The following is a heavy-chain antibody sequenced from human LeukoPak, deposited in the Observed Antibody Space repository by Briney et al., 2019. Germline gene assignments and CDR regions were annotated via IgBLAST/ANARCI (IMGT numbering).Heavy chain of an antibody. CDR1: GYSISNGYY. CDR3: ASSEAYYYDSSGYYPLDY. CDR2: INHSGST. V-gene: IGHV4-38-2*02. D-gene: IGHD3-22*01. J-gene: IGHJ4*02. Sequence: SETLSLTCTVSGYSISNGYYWGWIRQPPGKGLEWIGEINHSGSTNYNPSLKSRVTISVDTSKNQFSLKLSSVTAADTAVYYCASSEAYYYDSSGYYPLDYWGQGTLVTVSS.